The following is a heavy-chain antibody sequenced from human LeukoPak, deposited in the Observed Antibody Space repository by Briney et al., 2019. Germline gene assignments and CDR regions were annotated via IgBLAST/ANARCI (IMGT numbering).Heavy chain of an antibody. D-gene: IGHD6-19*01. CDR1: GVTFSRYN. Sequence: GGSLRLSCAGSGVTFSRYNMNWFRQAPGKGLERVSSISSSSRHIFYADSVKGRFTISRDNAENSLFLQMNSLRAEDTAVYYCARDAQWLVPEGYYYYMDVWGKGTTVTVSS. J-gene: IGHJ6*03. V-gene: IGHV3-21*01. CDR2: ISSSSRHI. CDR3: ARDAQWLVPEGYYYYMDV.